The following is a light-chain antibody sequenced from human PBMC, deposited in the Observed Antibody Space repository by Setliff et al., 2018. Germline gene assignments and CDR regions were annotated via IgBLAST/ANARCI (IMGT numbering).Light chain of an antibody. CDR3: SSYAGSNNFV. J-gene: IGLJ1*01. CDR1: SIDLSGYNY. CDR2: DVT. V-gene: IGLV2-8*01. Sequence: QSVLTQPPSASGSPGQSVTISCAGTSIDLSGYNYVSWYQQHPGKAPQLIIYDVTKRPSGVPDRFSGSKSGNTASLTVSGLQAEDEADYYCSSYAGSNNFVFGTGTKGTVL.